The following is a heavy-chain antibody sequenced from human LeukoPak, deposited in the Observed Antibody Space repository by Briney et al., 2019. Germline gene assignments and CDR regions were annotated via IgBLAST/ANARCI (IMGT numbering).Heavy chain of an antibody. CDR3: ARAPLDDFWSGYYKGAYFDY. Sequence: SETLSLTCTVSGGSISSYYWSWIRQPAGKGLEWIGRIYTSGSTYYNPSLKSRVTISVDRSKNQFSLKLSSVTAADTAVYYCARAPLDDFWSGYYKGAYFDYWGQGTLVTVSS. V-gene: IGHV4-4*07. J-gene: IGHJ4*02. CDR2: IYTSGST. D-gene: IGHD3-3*01. CDR1: GGSISSYY.